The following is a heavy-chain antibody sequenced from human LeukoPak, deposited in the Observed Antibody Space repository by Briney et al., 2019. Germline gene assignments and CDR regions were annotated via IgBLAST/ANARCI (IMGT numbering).Heavy chain of an antibody. J-gene: IGHJ6*03. D-gene: IGHD2-15*01. CDR3: ARINCSGGSCYTNYYYYYMDV. CDR1: GYSISSGYY. CDR2: IYHSGST. V-gene: IGHV4-38-2*02. Sequence: SSETLSLTCTVSGYSISSGYYWGWIRQPPGKGLEWIGSIYHSGSTYYNPSLKSRVTISVDTSKNQFSLKLSSVTAADTAVYYCARINCSGGSCYTNYYYYYMDVWGKGTTVTVSS.